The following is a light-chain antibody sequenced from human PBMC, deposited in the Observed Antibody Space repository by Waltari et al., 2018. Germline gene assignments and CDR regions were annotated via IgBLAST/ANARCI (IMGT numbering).Light chain of an antibody. V-gene: IGLV2-23*02. Sequence: QSALTQPASVSGTPGQSITISCSGTPSDVGGYDLVPWYQQPPCEAPKLLMCEVFKRPPDTSSRFSGAKSGSTASLTISGLQPEDEADYYCCSYAGRGTYVFGSGTKVTVL. J-gene: IGLJ1*01. CDR2: EVF. CDR1: PSDVGGYDL. CDR3: CSYAGRGTYV.